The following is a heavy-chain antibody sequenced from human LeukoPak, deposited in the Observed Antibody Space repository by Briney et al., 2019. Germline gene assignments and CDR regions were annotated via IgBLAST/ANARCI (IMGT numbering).Heavy chain of an antibody. CDR3: ARDLGDLNYYDSSGYLAFDI. CDR2: ISAYNGNT. Sequence: ASVKVSCKASGYTFTSYGISWVRQAPGQGLEWMGWISAYNGNTNYAQKLQGRVTMTTDTSTSTAYMELRSLRSDDTAVYYCARDLGDLNYYDSSGYLAFDIWGQGTMVTVSS. V-gene: IGHV1-18*01. D-gene: IGHD3-22*01. CDR1: GYTFTSYG. J-gene: IGHJ3*02.